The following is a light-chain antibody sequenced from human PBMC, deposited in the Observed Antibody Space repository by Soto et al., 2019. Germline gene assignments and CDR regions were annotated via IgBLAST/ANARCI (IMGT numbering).Light chain of an antibody. V-gene: IGKV3-15*01. CDR3: QQYNNSPSLT. CDR1: QSVSSN. J-gene: IGKJ4*01. Sequence: EIVMTQSPATLSVSPGERATLSCRASQSVSSNLAWYQQKPGQAPRLLIYGASTRATGIPARFSGSGSGTEFTLTISSLQSVSFAVYSCQQYNNSPSLTFGGGTNVEIK. CDR2: GAS.